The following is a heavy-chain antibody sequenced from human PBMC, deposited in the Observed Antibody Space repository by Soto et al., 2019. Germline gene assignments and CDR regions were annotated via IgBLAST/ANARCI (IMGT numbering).Heavy chain of an antibody. CDR1: GGSVSNKTYY. CDR2: VYYSGTT. D-gene: IGHD2-2*01. V-gene: IGHV4-61*01. J-gene: IGHJ4*02. Sequence: SETLSLTXSVSGGSVSNKTYYWSWIRQPPGKRLEWIGNVYYSGTTNYNPSLKSRVTISVDLSKNQFSLRLSSVTTADTALYYCSRTTAVPNTLRSRYFFDYWGQGTLVTVSS. CDR3: SRTTAVPNTLRSRYFFDY.